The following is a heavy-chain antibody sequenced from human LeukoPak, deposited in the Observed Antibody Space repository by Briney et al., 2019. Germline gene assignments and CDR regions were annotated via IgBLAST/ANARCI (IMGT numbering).Heavy chain of an antibody. CDR3: ASVTGERDYYYYYGMDG. CDR2: IIPILGIA. CDR1: GGTFSSYA. D-gene: IGHD7-27*01. J-gene: IGHJ6*02. V-gene: IGHV1-69*04. Sequence: GAPVKVSCKASGGTFSSYAISWVRQAPGQGLEWMGRIIPILGIANYAQKFQGRVTITADKSTSTAYMELSSLRSEDTAVYYCASVTGERDYYYYYGMDGWGQGTTVTVSS.